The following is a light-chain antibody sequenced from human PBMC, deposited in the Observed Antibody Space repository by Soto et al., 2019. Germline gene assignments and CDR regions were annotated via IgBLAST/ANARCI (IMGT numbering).Light chain of an antibody. CDR2: GAF. J-gene: IGKJ5*01. CDR1: QIVGTN. CDR3: QQYDKWPYT. V-gene: IGKV3-15*01. Sequence: EIVLTHSPVTLSVSPGERATLSCKTSQIVGTNLAWYQQKPGQAPRLLMYGAFIRAPGFPVRFRGTGSGSEFTLTISSLQSEDGALYYCQQYDKWPYTFGQGTRLEIK.